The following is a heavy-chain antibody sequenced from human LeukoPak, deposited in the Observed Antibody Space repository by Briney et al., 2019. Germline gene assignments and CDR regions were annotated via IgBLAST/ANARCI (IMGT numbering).Heavy chain of an antibody. CDR1: GFTFSSYA. J-gene: IGHJ4*02. CDR3: AREAHYYGSGSPFDY. CDR2: INSDGSST. D-gene: IGHD3-10*01. V-gene: IGHV3-74*01. Sequence: GGSLRLSCAASGFTFSSYAMSWVRQAPGKGLVWVSRINSDGSSTSYADSVKGRFTISRDNAKNTLYLQMNSLRAEDTAVYYCAREAHYYGSGSPFDYWGQGTLVTVSS.